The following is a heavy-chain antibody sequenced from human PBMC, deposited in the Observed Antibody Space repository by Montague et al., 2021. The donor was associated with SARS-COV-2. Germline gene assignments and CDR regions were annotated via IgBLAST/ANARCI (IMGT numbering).Heavy chain of an antibody. CDR1: GDSVSSNIAT. Sequence: CAISGDSVSSNIATWNWIRQSPSRGLEWLGRTYYRSKWYNDYEVSVKSRVIINTDTSNNRISLQLNSVTPEDTAVYYCARAYCGGDCYFYWYFDLWGRGTLVTVSS. D-gene: IGHD2-21*02. CDR2: TYYRSKWYN. J-gene: IGHJ2*01. CDR3: ARAYCGGDCYFYWYFDL. V-gene: IGHV6-1*01.